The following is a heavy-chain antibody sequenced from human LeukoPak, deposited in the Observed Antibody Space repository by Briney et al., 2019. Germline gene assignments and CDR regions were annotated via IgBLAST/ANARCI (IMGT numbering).Heavy chain of an antibody. D-gene: IGHD2-2*01. CDR1: GFTFSSYA. Sequence: GGSLRLSCAASGFTFSSYAMSWVRQAPGKGLEWVSAISSNGGGTYYADSVKGRFTISRDTPKSTLYLQMNTLRAEDTAVYYCAKGFCTSANGYIRNGRDVGGKGTRAPV. CDR2: ISSNGGGT. J-gene: IGHJ6*04. V-gene: IGHV3-23*01. CDR3: AKGFCTSANGYIRNGRDV.